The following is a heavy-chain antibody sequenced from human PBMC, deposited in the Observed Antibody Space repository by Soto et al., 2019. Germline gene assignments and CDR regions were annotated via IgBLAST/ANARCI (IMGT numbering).Heavy chain of an antibody. CDR3: ARDRIPTGMDV. J-gene: IGHJ6*02. CDR1: GFTVSSNY. CDR2: IYSGGST. Sequence: EVQLVESGGGLVQPGGYLRLYCAASGFTVSSNYMSWVRQAPGKGLEWVSVIYSGGSTYYADSVKGRFTISRDNPKNTMYLQMNSLRAEDTAVYYCARDRIPTGMDVWGQGTTVTVSS. V-gene: IGHV3-66*01.